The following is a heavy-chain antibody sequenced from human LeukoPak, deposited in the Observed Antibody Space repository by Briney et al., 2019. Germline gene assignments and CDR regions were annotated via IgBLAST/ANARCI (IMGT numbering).Heavy chain of an antibody. V-gene: IGHV3-23*01. J-gene: IGHJ4*02. D-gene: IGHD6-19*01. CDR1: GFTFISYA. Sequence: GGSLRLSCAASGFTFISYAMSGVRQAPARGVEGVSAISGSGGSTYYSDSVKGRFTISRNNSKNTLYLQMNSLRAEDTAVYYGAKTILSRAVAGTCVDYWGQGTLVTVSS. CDR2: ISGSGGST. CDR3: AKTILSRAVAGTCVDY.